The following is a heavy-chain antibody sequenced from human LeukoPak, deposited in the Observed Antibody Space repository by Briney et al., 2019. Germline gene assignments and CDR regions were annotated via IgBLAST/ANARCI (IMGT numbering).Heavy chain of an antibody. V-gene: IGHV3-48*01. J-gene: IGHJ6*03. CDR3: ARVPYLTNSVVVAAVMDV. CDR1: GFTFSSYS. CDR2: ISSNSSTI. D-gene: IGHD2-21*02. Sequence: GGPLRLSCAASGFTFSSYSMDWVRQAPGKGREWVSYISSNSSTIDYADSVKGRFTISRDNVKNSLYLQMNSLRAEDTAVYYCARVPYLTNSVVVAAVMDVWGKGTTVTVSS.